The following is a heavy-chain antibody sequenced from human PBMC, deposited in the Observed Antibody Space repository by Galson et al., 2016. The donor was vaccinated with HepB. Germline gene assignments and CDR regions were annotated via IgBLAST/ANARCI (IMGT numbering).Heavy chain of an antibody. Sequence: SETVSLTCAVYSESFTHDYWSWIRQPPGKGLEWIGEINHSGSTNYNPSLKSRVTISIDTSKNHFSLNLTSVTAADTAVYYCATHPGTESRTGTGDWFDPWGQGTLVTVSS. J-gene: IGHJ5*02. V-gene: IGHV4-34*01. CDR3: ATHPGTESRTGTGDWFDP. D-gene: IGHD1-1*01. CDR2: INHSGST. CDR1: SESFTHDY.